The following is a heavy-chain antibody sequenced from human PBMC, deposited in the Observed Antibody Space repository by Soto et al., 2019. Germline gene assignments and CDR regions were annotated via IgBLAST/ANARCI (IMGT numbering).Heavy chain of an antibody. CDR2: ISESGERA. Sequence: GGSLRLSCVASGFTFSSLPMGWVRQAPGKGLEWVSIISESGERAYYAESLVKGRFTISRDNFKNTLYLQMYNLGAEDTALYYCARRLAAAGAIDYWGRGTLVTVSS. V-gene: IGHV3-23*01. J-gene: IGHJ4*02. CDR3: ARRLAAAGAIDY. D-gene: IGHD6-13*01. CDR1: GFTFSSLP.